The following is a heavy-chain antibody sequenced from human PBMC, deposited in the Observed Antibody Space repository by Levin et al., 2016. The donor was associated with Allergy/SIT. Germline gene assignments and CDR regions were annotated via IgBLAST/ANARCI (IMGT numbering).Heavy chain of an antibody. CDR2: INHSGST. D-gene: IGHD2-15*01. V-gene: IGHV4-34*01. CDR3: ARGDLGYCSGGSCYSIVY. J-gene: IGHJ4*02. CDR1: GGSFSGYY. Sequence: GSLRLSCAVYGGSFSGYYWSWIRQPPGKGLEWIGEINHSGSTNXNPSLKSRVTISVDTSKNQFSLKLSSVTAADTAVYYCARGDLGYCSGGSCYSIVYWGQGTLVTVSS.